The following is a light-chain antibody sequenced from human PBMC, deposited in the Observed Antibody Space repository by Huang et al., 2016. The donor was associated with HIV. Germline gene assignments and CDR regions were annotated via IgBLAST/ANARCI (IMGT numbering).Light chain of an antibody. CDR2: DAS. V-gene: IGKV3-11*01. Sequence: EIVLTQSPATLSLSPGERATLSCRASQSVSSYLAWYQQKPGQEPRLLIYDASNRATGIPARFSGSGSGTDFTLTISSLEPEDFAVYYCQQRSNWLTFGGGTKVEIK. CDR3: QQRSNWLT. J-gene: IGKJ4*01. CDR1: QSVSSY.